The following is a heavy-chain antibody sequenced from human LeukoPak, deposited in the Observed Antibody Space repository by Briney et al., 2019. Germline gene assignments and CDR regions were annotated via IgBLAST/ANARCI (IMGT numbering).Heavy chain of an antibody. D-gene: IGHD3-22*01. CDR1: GFTFSSYW. J-gene: IGHJ4*02. Sequence: GGSLRLSCAASGFTFSSYWMHWVRQAPGKGLVWVSRIHSDGSSTSYADSVRGRFTISRDDAKSTLYLQMISLRAEDTAVYYCARSGWPYYFDYWGQGTLVTVSS. CDR2: IHSDGSST. V-gene: IGHV3-74*01. CDR3: ARSGWPYYFDY.